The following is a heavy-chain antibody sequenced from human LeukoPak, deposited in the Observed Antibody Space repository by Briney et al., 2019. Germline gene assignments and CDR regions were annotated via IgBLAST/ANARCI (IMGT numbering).Heavy chain of an antibody. CDR1: GGSIISYY. Sequence: SETLSLTCTVSGGSIISYYWSWIRQPPGKGLEWIGYIYYSGSTNYNPSLKSRVTISVDTSKNQFSLKLSSVTAADTAVYYCARGGSGYCSSTNCYPYDYWGQGTLVTVSS. D-gene: IGHD2-2*01. CDR2: IYYSGST. V-gene: IGHV4-59*01. CDR3: ARGGSGYCSSTNCYPYDY. J-gene: IGHJ4*02.